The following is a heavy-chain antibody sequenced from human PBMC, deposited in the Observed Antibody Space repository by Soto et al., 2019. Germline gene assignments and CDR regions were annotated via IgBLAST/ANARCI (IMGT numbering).Heavy chain of an antibody. Sequence: SETLSLTCAVYGGSFSGYYWSWIRQPPGKGLEWIGEINHSGSTNYNPSLKSRVTISVDTSKNQFSLKLSSVTAADTAVYYCARKSMIVEQNAFDIWGQGTMVTVSS. J-gene: IGHJ3*02. V-gene: IGHV4-34*01. CDR2: INHSGST. CDR3: ARKSMIVEQNAFDI. D-gene: IGHD3-22*01. CDR1: GGSFSGYY.